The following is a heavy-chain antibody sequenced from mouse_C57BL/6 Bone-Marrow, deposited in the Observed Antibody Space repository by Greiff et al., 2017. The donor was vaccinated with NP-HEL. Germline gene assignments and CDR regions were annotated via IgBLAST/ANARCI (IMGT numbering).Heavy chain of an antibody. CDR1: GYTFTSYG. CDR2: IYPRSGNT. CDR3: ARPLGAWFAY. Sequence: VQLQQSGAELARPGASVKLSCKASGYTFTSYGISWVKQRTGQGLEWIGEIYPRSGNTYYNEKFKGKATLTADKSSSTAYMELRSLTSEDAAVYFCARPLGAWFAYWGQGTLVTVSA. J-gene: IGHJ3*01. D-gene: IGHD4-1*01. V-gene: IGHV1-81*01.